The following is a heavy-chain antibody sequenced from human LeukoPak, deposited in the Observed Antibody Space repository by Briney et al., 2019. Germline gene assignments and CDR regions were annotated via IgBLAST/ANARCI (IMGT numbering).Heavy chain of an antibody. CDR2: IYYSGST. CDR1: DGSIWSYY. CDR3: ARRGSSNNWGYGYYYYYMDV. Sequence: PSETLSLTCSVPDGSIWSYYWSLIRQPPGKGLERIWYIYYSGSTNYNPSLKSRVTISLDMSKNQFSLKLSSVTAADTAVYYCARRGSSNNWGYGYYYYYMDVWGKGTTVTVSS. J-gene: IGHJ6*03. V-gene: IGHV4-59*08. D-gene: IGHD7-27*01.